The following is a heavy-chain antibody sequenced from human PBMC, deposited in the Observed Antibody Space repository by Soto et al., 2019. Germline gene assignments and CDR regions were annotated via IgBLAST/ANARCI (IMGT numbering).Heavy chain of an antibody. CDR1: GFTFSSHS. J-gene: IGHJ5*02. Sequence: GGSLRLSCEASGFTFSSHSMNWVRQAPGKGLEWVSFVSRSSSTIYYADSVKGRFTISRDNDKNSLYLQINSLRAEDTAVYYCARVIASEWFDLWGQGTLVTVSS. CDR3: ARVIASEWFDL. V-gene: IGHV3-48*01. D-gene: IGHD6-13*01. CDR2: VSRSSSTI.